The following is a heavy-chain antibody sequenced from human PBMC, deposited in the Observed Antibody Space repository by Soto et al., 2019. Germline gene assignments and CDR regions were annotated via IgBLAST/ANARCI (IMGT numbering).Heavy chain of an antibody. V-gene: IGHV3-30*18. J-gene: IGHJ4*02. CDR1: GFTFSSYG. D-gene: IGHD5-18*01. Sequence: QVQLVESGGGVVQPGRSLRLSCAASGFTFSSYGMHWVRQAPGKGLEWVAVISYDGSNKYYVDSVKGRFTISRDNSKNALDLQMNSLRAEDTAVYYCAKGSTAMTYFDYWGQGTLVTVSS. CDR3: AKGSTAMTYFDY. CDR2: ISYDGSNK.